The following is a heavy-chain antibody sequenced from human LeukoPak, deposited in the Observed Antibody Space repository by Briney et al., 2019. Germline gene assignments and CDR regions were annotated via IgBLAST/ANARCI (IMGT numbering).Heavy chain of an antibody. CDR2: MNPDSGNT. D-gene: IGHD1-1*01. V-gene: IGHV1-8*01. Sequence: ASVKVSCRASGYTFTSHDINWVRLSTGQGLEWMRWMNPDSGNTGFAQKFQGRVTMGRDTSINTAYMELHSLTSEDTAVYYCARGYSPTIRTTGNDYWGQGTLVTVSS. CDR3: ARGYSPTIRTTGNDY. CDR1: GYTFTSHD. J-gene: IGHJ4*02.